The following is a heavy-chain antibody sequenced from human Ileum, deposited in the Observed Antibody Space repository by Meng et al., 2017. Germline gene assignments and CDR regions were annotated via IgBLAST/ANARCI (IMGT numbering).Heavy chain of an antibody. CDR3: ARVGLGGYCSSTSCLPWFDP. CDR1: GFTFSTYW. Sequence: GESLKISCAASGFTFSTYWMSWVRQAPGKGLEWVANIKHDGSEKYYVDSVKGRFTISRDNAKNSLYLQMNRLRAEDTAVYYCARVGLGGYCSSTSCLPWFDPWGQGTLVTVSS. J-gene: IGHJ5*02. D-gene: IGHD2-2*01. V-gene: IGHV3-7*01. CDR2: IKHDGSEK.